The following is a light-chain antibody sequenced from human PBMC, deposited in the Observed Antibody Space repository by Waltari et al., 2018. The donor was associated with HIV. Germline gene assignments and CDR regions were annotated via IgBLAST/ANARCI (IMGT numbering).Light chain of an antibody. V-gene: IGKV3-20*01. J-gene: IGKJ1*01. CDR1: QSVGSNY. CDR2: GAS. Sequence: EIVLTQSPHTLSLSPGARAILSCRASQSVGSNYLAWHQQRPGQAPRLLIFGASSRATGIPDRFSASGSGTDFTLTISRLEPEDFAVYYCQQYGSSPWTFGQGTKVEIK. CDR3: QQYGSSPWT.